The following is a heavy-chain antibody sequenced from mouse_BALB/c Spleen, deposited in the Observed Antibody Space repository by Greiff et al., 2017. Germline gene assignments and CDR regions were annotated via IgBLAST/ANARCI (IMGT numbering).Heavy chain of an antibody. V-gene: IGHV5-17*02. D-gene: IGHD2-1*01. Sequence: EVKLVESGGGLVQPGGSRKLSCAASGFTFSSFGMHWVRQAPEKGLEWVAYISSGSSTIYYADTVKGRFTISRDNPKNTLFLQMTSLRSEDTAMYYCARMDGNYYYAMDYWGQGTSVTVSS. CDR3: ARMDGNYYYAMDY. CDR2: ISSGSSTI. CDR1: GFTFSSFG. J-gene: IGHJ4*01.